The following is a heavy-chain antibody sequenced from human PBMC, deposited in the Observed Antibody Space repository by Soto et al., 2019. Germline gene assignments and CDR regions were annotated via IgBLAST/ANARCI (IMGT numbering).Heavy chain of an antibody. V-gene: IGHV2-70*13. J-gene: IGHJ6*02. D-gene: IGHD1-20*01. CDR3: ARSIRGPRRFNGMDV. CDR2: IERDDDDK. CDR1: GFSLTSPGMC. Sequence: SGPTLVNPTETLTLTCTFSGFSLTSPGMCVSWIGQPPGKALEWLALIERDDDDKYYSTSLKTRLTISKDTRKNQVVLTMANMDPADTGTYYCARSIRGPRRFNGMDVWGQGTTVTVS.